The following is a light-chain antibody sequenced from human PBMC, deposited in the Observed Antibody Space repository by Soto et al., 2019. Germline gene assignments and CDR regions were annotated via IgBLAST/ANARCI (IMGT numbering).Light chain of an antibody. V-gene: IGLV1-47*02. CDR3: AAWGDSLSVV. J-gene: IGLJ2*01. CDR1: TSNIGSNY. CDR2: SNN. Sequence: QSVLTQPPSASGTPGQRVTISCSGSTSNIGSNYVYWYQQLPGTAPKLLIYSNNQRPSGVPDRFSGSKSGTSASLAISGLRSEDEADYYCAAWGDSLSVVFGGGTKLTVL.